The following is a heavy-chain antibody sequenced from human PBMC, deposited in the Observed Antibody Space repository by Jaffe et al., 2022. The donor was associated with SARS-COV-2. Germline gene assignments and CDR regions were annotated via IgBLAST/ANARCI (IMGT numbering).Heavy chain of an antibody. V-gene: IGHV4-31*03. CDR2: IYYSGST. J-gene: IGHJ4*02. CDR1: GGSISSSGYY. Sequence: QVQLQESGPGLVKPSQTLSLTCTVSGGSISSSGYYWSWIRQHPGKGLEWIGYIYYSGSTFYNPSLKSRATISVDTSKNQLSLKLSSVTAADTAVYYCARGSGGTVGLDYWGQGTLVTVSS. D-gene: IGHD4-4*01. CDR3: ARGSGGTVGLDY.